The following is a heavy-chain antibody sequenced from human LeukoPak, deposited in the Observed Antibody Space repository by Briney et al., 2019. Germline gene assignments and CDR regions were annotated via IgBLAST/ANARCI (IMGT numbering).Heavy chain of an antibody. J-gene: IGHJ4*02. CDR1: GGSISSGGYY. D-gene: IGHD2-2*01. V-gene: IGHV4-30-2*01. CDR3: ARAVPAATFDY. CDR2: IYHSGST. Sequence: SETLSLTCTVSGGSISSGGYYWSWIRQPPGKGLEWIGYIYHSGSTYYNPSLKSRVTISVDRSKNQFSLKLSSVTAADTAVYYCARAVPAATFDYWGQGTLVTVSS.